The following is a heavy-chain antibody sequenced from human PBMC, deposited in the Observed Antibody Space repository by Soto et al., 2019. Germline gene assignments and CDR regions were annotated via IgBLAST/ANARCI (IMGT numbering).Heavy chain of an antibody. J-gene: IGHJ4*02. V-gene: IGHV3-74*01. CDR2: INNDGSST. CDR1: GYTFSAYW. Sequence: GGSLRLSCAASGYTFSAYWMHWVRQVPGKGLVWVAHINNDGSSTDYADSVKGRFTISRDNAKNTLYLEANSLRVEDTAVYYCARVPPGNSYLQRWGQGTLVTVSS. CDR3: ARVPPGNSYLQR. D-gene: IGHD3-16*02.